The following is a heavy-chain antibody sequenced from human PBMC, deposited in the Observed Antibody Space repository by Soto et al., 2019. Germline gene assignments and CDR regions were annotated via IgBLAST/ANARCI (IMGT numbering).Heavy chain of an antibody. CDR3: AKDDGCSGGSCYSDYFDY. CDR1: GFTFSSYG. D-gene: IGHD2-15*01. J-gene: IGHJ4*02. V-gene: IGHV3-30*18. CDR2: ISYDGSNK. Sequence: QVQLVESGGGVVQPGRSLRLSCAASGFTFSSYGMHWVRQAPGKGLEWVAVISYDGSNKYYADSVKGRFTISRDNSKNTLYLQMNSLRAEDTAVYYCAKDDGCSGGSCYSDYFDYGGQGTLVTVSS.